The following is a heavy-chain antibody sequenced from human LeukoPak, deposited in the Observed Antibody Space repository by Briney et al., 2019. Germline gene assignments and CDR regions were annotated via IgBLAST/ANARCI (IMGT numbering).Heavy chain of an antibody. D-gene: IGHD2-2*01. CDR2: ILSDGSKE. CDR3: ARDPYCSSTSCPGGY. CDR1: GFTFSSYG. J-gene: IGHJ4*02. V-gene: IGHV3-33*01. Sequence: SLRLSCAASGFTFSSYGMHWVRQAPGKGLEWVAVILSDGSKEFYTDSVKGRFTISRDNAKNSLYLQMNSLRAEDTAVYYCARDPYCSSTSCPGGYWGQGTLVTVSS.